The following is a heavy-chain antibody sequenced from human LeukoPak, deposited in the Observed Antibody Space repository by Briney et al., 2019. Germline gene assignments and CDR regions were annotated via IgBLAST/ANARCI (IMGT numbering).Heavy chain of an antibody. D-gene: IGHD4-17*01. Sequence: GGSLRLSCAASGFTFSSHWMNWVRQAPGKGLEWVSRIKGDGSSTDHADSVKGRFTISRDNAKNTLYLQMNSLRAEDTAVYYCARAANDYVEAFDIWGQGTMVTVSS. CDR2: IKGDGSST. J-gene: IGHJ3*02. CDR1: GFTFSSHW. V-gene: IGHV3-74*01. CDR3: ARAANDYVEAFDI.